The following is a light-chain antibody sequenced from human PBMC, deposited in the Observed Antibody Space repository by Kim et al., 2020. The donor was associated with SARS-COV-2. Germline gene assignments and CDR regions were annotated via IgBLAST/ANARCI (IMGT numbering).Light chain of an antibody. V-gene: IGKV3-15*01. CDR1: QSVGSN. CDR2: AAS. CDR3: QHNA. J-gene: IGKJ4*01. Sequence: SPASLSVFPGESATLSCRASQSVGSNLAWYQQKPGQPPRLLIYAASNRATGIPARFTGSGSGTEFTLTISSLQSEDFAVYYCQHNAFGGGTKVAI.